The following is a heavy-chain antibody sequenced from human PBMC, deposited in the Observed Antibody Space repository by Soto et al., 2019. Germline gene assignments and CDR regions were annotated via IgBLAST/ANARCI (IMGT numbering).Heavy chain of an antibody. CDR2: MYYSGTT. CDR1: GGPIKNYF. D-gene: IGHD3-10*01. Sequence: SETLSLTCTVSGGPIKNYFWSWIRQPPGKGLEWIGYMYYSGTTNYNPSLKSRVTISVDTSKNQFSLKLSSVTAADMAVYYCARIASGNTYNPFDYWGQGTQVTVSS. CDR3: ARIASGNTYNPFDY. J-gene: IGHJ4*02. V-gene: IGHV4-59*01.